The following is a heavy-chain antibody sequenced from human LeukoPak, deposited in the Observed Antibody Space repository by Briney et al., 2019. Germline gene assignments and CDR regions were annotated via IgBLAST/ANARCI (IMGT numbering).Heavy chain of an antibody. J-gene: IGHJ6*03. D-gene: IGHD6-13*01. CDR1: GDSVSSKSAT. Sequence: SQTLSLTCAISGDSVSSKSATWNWIRQSPSRGLEWLGRTFYRSQWYTEYSVSVKSRITINPDTSKNQFSLQLNSVTPEDTAVYYCARVSSSWYYYYMDVWGKGTTVTVSS. CDR2: TFYRSQWYT. V-gene: IGHV6-1*01. CDR3: ARVSSSWYYYYMDV.